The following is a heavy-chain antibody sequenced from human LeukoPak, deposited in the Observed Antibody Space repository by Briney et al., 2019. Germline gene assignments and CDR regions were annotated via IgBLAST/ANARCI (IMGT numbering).Heavy chain of an antibody. D-gene: IGHD3-3*01. CDR3: ARDQYDTWSRRGNFDS. J-gene: IGHJ4*02. Sequence: GGSLRLSCVASGFTFGKYWMSWVRQAPGKGLEWVANIKLDGSEKNYVDSVKGRFTISRDNTKNSLYLQMNSLRVEDAAVFYCARDQYDTWSRRGNFDSWGQGTLVVVSS. V-gene: IGHV3-7*03. CDR1: GFTFGKYW. CDR2: IKLDGSEK.